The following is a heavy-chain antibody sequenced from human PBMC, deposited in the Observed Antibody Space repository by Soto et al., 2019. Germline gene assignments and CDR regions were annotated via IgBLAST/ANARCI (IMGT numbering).Heavy chain of an antibody. D-gene: IGHD6-13*01. V-gene: IGHV1-69*13. CDR1: GGTFSSYA. CDR2: IIPIFGTA. CDR3: ARDPGIAAAGTKYNWFDP. Sequence: GASVKVSCKASGGTFSSYAISWVRQAPGQGLEWMGGIIPIFGTANYAQKFQGRVTITADESTSTAYMELSSLRSEDTAVYYCARDPGIAAAGTKYNWFDPWGQGTLVPVSS. J-gene: IGHJ5*02.